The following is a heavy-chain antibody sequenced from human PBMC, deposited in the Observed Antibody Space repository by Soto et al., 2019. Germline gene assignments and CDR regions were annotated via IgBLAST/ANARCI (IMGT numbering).Heavy chain of an antibody. D-gene: IGHD5-12*01. CDR1: GGSISSGGYY. Sequence: SETLSLTCTVSGGSISSGGYYWGWIRQHPGKGLEWIGYIFYSGSTYYNSSLKSRLTISVDTSKDQFSLKLSSVTAADTAVYYCARSEMATTGPYFDYWGQGTLVTVSS. CDR3: ARSEMATTGPYFDY. J-gene: IGHJ4*02. V-gene: IGHV4-31*03. CDR2: IFYSGST.